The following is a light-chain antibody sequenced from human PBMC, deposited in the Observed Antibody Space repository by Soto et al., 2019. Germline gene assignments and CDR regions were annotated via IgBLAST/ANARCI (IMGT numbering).Light chain of an antibody. CDR2: DAS. V-gene: IGKV3-15*01. CDR3: QQYNNWPPYT. Sequence: EIVMTQSPATLSVSPGERATLSCRASQTVGTNLAWYQQKPGQPPRLLIYDASTRATGIPARFSGSGSGTEFTLTISSLESEDFAVYFCQQYNNWPPYTFGQGTKVDIK. CDR1: QTVGTN. J-gene: IGKJ2*01.